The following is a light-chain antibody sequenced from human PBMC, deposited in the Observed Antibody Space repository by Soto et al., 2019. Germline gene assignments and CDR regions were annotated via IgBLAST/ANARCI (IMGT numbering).Light chain of an antibody. CDR1: QSVTSRY. J-gene: IGKJ5*01. CDR3: QQYNSWPPIT. Sequence: EIVLTQSPGTLSLSPGERATLSCSASQSVTSRYLAWYQQRPGQAPRLVIYGASTRATGIPARFSGGGSGTEFTLTISSLQSEDFAVYYCQQYNSWPPITFGQGTRLEI. CDR2: GAS. V-gene: IGKV3-15*01.